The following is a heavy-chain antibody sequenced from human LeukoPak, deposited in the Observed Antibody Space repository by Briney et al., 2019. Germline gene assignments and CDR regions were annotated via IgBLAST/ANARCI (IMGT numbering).Heavy chain of an antibody. D-gene: IGHD3-3*01. CDR1: GGSISSYY. J-gene: IGHJ5*02. CDR3: ARETPITIFGVVIIGGYDNWFDP. V-gene: IGHV4-4*07. Sequence: SETLPLTCTVSGGSISSYYWSWIRQPAGKGLEWIGRIYTSGSTNYNPSLKSRVTMSVDTSKNQFSLKLSSVTAADTAVYYCARETPITIFGVVIIGGYDNWFDPWGQGTLVTVSS. CDR2: IYTSGST.